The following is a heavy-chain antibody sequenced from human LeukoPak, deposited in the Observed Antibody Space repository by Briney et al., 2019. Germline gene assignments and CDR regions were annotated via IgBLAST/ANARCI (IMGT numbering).Heavy chain of an antibody. CDR3: ARAPSEIGGYYPEYFRH. D-gene: IGHD3-22*01. J-gene: IGHJ1*01. V-gene: IGHV3-74*01. CDR1: GFTLSIYW. CDR2: IKSDGST. Sequence: PGGSLRLSSVASGFTLSIYWMHCVRQAPRKGLGWVSRIKSDGSTNYADSVKGRFTISRDNAKNTVSLQMNSLRAEDTGVYFCARAPSEIGGYYPEYFRHWGQGTLVTVSS.